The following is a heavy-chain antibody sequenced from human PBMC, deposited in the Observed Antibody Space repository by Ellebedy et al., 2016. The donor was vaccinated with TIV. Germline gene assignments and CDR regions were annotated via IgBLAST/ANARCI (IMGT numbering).Heavy chain of an antibody. J-gene: IGHJ2*01. Sequence: ASVKVSCKASGYTFTSYYMHWVRQAPGQGLEWMGIINPSGGSTSYAQKFQGRVTMTRDTSTSTVYMELSSLRSEDTAVYYCATYYYDSSGYSPDWYFDLWGRGTLVTVSS. CDR3: ATYYYDSSGYSPDWYFDL. CDR1: GYTFTSYY. CDR2: INPSGGST. D-gene: IGHD3-22*01. V-gene: IGHV1-46*01.